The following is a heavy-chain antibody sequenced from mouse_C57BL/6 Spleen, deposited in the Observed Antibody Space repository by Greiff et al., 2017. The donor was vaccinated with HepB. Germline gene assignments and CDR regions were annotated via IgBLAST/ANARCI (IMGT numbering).Heavy chain of an antibody. CDR1: GYTFTSYW. CDR2: IDPSDSYT. CDR3: ARARDLLFAY. J-gene: IGHJ3*01. D-gene: IGHD2-1*01. V-gene: IGHV1-69*01. Sequence: VQLQQSGAELVMPGASVKLSCKASGYTFTSYWMHWVKQRPGQGLEWIGEIDPSDSYTNYNQKFKGKSTLTVDKSSSTAYMQLSSLTSEDSAVYYCARARDLLFAYWGQGTLVTVSA.